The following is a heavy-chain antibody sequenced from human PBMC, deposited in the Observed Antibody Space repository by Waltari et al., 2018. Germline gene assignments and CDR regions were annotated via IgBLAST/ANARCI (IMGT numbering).Heavy chain of an antibody. CDR1: GYIFTTHW. CDR2: FDPSGTYT. Sequence: EVQLVQSGAEIKKPGESLRISCQGSGYIFTTHWIPWVRQMPGKGLEWMGRFDPSGTYTNYSPSFQGHVTVSADKSISTAYLQWSSLKASDTAIYYCARHAFGNSGWHFFDYWGQGTLVTVSS. D-gene: IGHD6-19*01. J-gene: IGHJ4*02. CDR3: ARHAFGNSGWHFFDY. V-gene: IGHV5-10-1*03.